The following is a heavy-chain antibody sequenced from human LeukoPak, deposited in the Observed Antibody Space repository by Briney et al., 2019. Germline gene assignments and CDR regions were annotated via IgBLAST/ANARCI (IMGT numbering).Heavy chain of an antibody. Sequence: GGSLRLSCAASGFTFSSYGMHWVRQAPGKGLEWVAVISYDGSNKYYADSVKGRFTISRDNSKNTLYLQMNSLRAEDTAVYYCAKDLTYSSSSWFDYWGQGTLVTVSS. CDR2: ISYDGSNK. CDR3: AKDLTYSSSSWFDY. V-gene: IGHV3-30*18. D-gene: IGHD6-6*01. CDR1: GFTFSSYG. J-gene: IGHJ4*02.